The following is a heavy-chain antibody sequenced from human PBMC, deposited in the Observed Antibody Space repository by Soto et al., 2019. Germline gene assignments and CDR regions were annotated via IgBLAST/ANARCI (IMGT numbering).Heavy chain of an antibody. J-gene: IGHJ3*02. CDR3: AKDYGGNPYRDAFDI. CDR1: GFTFSMYV. V-gene: IGHV3-23*01. D-gene: IGHD4-17*01. Sequence: EVQLLESGGGLVQPGGSLRLSCAASGFTFSMYVMNWVRQAPGKGLEWVSGVSATGAATYYADSVKGRFTISRDNSKNALYLQINSLRVEYTALYYCAKDYGGNPYRDAFDIGGQGTMVTVS. CDR2: VSATGAAT.